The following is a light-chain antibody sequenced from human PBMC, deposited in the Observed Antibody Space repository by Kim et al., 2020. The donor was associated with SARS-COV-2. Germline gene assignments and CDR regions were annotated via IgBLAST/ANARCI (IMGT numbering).Light chain of an antibody. CDR3: QKYNSAPTWT. Sequence: EIVMTQSPATLSVSPGERATLSCRASQSVSSNLAWYQQKPGQAPRLLIYGASTRATGIPARFSGSGSGTEFTLTISSLQSEDFAVYYCQKYNSAPTWTFGQGTKVDIK. CDR2: GAS. CDR1: QSVSSN. V-gene: IGKV3-15*01. J-gene: IGKJ1*01.